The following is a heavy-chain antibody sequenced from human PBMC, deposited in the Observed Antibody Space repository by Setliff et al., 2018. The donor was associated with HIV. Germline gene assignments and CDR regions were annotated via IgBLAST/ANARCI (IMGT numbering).Heavy chain of an antibody. J-gene: IGHJ4*02. CDR2: VNEDGTEK. D-gene: IGHD3-10*01. V-gene: IGHV3-7*03. Sequence: PGESLKISCETSGFTFGKHWMNWVRQAPGRGLEWVANVNEDGTEKHYMDSVRGRFTVSGDNAKNSLYLQITNLRVDDTAVYYCAKGIPLFFYDSTSYYLDYWGQGTLVTVSS. CDR1: GFTFGKHW. CDR3: AKGIPLFFYDSTSYYLDY.